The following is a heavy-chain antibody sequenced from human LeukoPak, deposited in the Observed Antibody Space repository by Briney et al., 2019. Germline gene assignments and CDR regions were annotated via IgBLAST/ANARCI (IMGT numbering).Heavy chain of an antibody. CDR3: NRWHISGVSYSNL. CDR2: IRSKDGTT. Sequence: GGSLRLSCAASGFTFSSYEMNWVRQAPGKGLEWVGFIRSKDGTTEYAASVRGRFSISRDESKRIVYLQMNSLKTEDTAVYHCNRWHISGVSYSNLWGQGALVTVSS. V-gene: IGHV3-49*04. J-gene: IGHJ5*02. D-gene: IGHD2-15*01. CDR1: GFTFSSYE.